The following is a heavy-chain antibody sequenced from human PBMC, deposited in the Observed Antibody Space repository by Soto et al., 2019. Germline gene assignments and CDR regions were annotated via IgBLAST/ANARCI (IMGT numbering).Heavy chain of an antibody. Sequence: ASVKVSCKASGGTFSSYAISWVRQAPGQGLEWMGGIIPIFGTANYAQKFQGRVTITADESTSTAYMELSSLRSEDTAVYYCARAGLDYYDSSGYSFDYWGQGTLVTVSS. CDR1: GGTFSSYA. CDR2: IIPIFGTA. CDR3: ARAGLDYYDSSGYSFDY. D-gene: IGHD3-22*01. J-gene: IGHJ4*02. V-gene: IGHV1-69*13.